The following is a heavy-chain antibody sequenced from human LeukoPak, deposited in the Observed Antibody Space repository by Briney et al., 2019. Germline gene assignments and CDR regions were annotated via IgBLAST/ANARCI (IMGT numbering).Heavy chain of an antibody. D-gene: IGHD5-24*01. V-gene: IGHV3-20*04. CDR3: ARVQQMATIDAFDI. CDR2: INWNGGST. Sequence: GGSLRLSCAASGFTVSSNYMSWVRQAPGKGLEWVSGINWNGGSTGYADSVKGRFTISRDNAKNSLYLQMNSLRAEDTALYYCARVQQMATIDAFDIWGQGTMVTVSS. CDR1: GFTVSSNY. J-gene: IGHJ3*02.